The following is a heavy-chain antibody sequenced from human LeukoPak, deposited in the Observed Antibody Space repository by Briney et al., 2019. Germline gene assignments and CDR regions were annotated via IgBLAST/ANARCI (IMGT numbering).Heavy chain of an antibody. J-gene: IGHJ4*02. V-gene: IGHV1-18*01. CDR3: AREGLGELTLDC. CDR2: ISTDNGDT. Sequence: ASVKCSCMSSGYTFTTYGITWVRQAPGQGLEWMGWISTDNGDTNYAQKLQGRVTMTTDTSTSTAYMELRSLRSDDTAVYYCAREGLGELTLDCWGQGTLVTVSS. CDR1: GYTFTTYG. D-gene: IGHD3-16*01.